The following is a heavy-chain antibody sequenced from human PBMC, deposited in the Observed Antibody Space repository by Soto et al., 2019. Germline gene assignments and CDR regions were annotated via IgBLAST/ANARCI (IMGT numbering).Heavy chain of an antibody. CDR2: IYSGGST. CDR1: GFTVSSNY. J-gene: IGHJ6*02. V-gene: IGHV3-53*01. Sequence: EVQLVESGGGLIQPGGSLRLSCAASGFTVSSNYMSWVRQAPGKGLEWVSVIYSGGSTYYADSVKGRFTISRDNSKSTLYLQMNSLRAEDTAVYYCAIATSLRQDYYYYYGMDVWGQGTTVTVSS. D-gene: IGHD2-15*01. CDR3: AIATSLRQDYYYYYGMDV.